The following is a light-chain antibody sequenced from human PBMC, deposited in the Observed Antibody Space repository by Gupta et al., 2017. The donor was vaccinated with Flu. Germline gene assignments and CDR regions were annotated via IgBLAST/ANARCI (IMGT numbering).Light chain of an antibody. CDR1: NIETKS. J-gene: IGLJ2*01. V-gene: IGLV3-21*02. Sequence: SYVLTQSPSVSVAPAQTASITCGGNNIETKSVHWYWQQKPGQAPVLVVHDDSERPSGIPERFSGSNSGDTATLIISRVEVGDEADYYCQVWDSDTDYVIFGGGTKLTVL. CDR3: QVWDSDTDYVI. CDR2: DDS.